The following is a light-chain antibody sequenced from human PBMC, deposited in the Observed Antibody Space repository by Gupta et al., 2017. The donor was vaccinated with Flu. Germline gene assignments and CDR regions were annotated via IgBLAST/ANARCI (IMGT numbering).Light chain of an antibody. CDR3: CQDDSSPYT. J-gene: IGKJ2*01. CDR1: QSVLYSSNNKNY. V-gene: IGKV4-1*01. Sequence: VMTQSPDSLAVSLGERATINCKSSQSVLYSSNNKNYLAWYQQKPGQSPKLLIYWASTRQSGVPDRFSGSGSGTDFTLTISSLQAEDVAVYYCCQDDSSPYTFGQGTKMEIK. CDR2: WAS.